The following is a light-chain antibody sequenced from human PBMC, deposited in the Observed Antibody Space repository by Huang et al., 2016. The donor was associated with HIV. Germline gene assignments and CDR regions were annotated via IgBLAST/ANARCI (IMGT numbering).Light chain of an antibody. CDR1: QNINTH. Sequence: EIVLTQSPATLSFFPGQRVSLSCRASQNINTHLAWYQQSPGQPPRLLIYDASSRVPGVAARFSGSCSGTDFTLTISSLESEDFATYYCQQRVNGLTFGGGTKV. J-gene: IGKJ4*01. CDR2: DAS. V-gene: IGKV3-11*01. CDR3: QQRVNGLT.